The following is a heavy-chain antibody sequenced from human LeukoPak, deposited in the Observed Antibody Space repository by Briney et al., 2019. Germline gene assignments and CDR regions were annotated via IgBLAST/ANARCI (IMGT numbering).Heavy chain of an antibody. J-gene: IGHJ6*03. D-gene: IGHD3-10*01. V-gene: IGHV1-2*02. CDR1: GYTFTGYY. CDR2: INPNSGGT. Sequence: GASVKDSCKASGYTFTGYYMHWVRQAPGQGLEWMGWINPNSGGTNYAQKFQGRVTMTRDTSISTAYMELSRLRSDDTAVYYCAGSSTYYYGSGSHPPDYYYYMDVWGKGTTVTVSS. CDR3: AGSSTYYYGSGSHPPDYYYYMDV.